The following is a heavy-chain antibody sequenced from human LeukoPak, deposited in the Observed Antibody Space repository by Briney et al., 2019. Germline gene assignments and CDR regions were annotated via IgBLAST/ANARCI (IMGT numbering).Heavy chain of an antibody. Sequence: GGSLRLSCAASGFTFSSYGMHWVRQAPGKGLEWVAVIWYDGSNKYYADSVKGRFTISRDNSKNTLYLQMNSLRAEDTAVYYCATEGYGGNSPFDYWGQGTLVTVSS. J-gene: IGHJ4*02. CDR3: ATEGYGGNSPFDY. D-gene: IGHD4-23*01. CDR1: GFTFSSYG. V-gene: IGHV3-33*01. CDR2: IWYDGSNK.